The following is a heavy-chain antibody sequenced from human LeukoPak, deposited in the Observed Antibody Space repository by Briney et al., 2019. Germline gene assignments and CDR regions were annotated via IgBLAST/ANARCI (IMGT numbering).Heavy chain of an antibody. CDR2: ISYDGSNK. Sequence: GRSLRLSCAASGFTFSSYAMHWVRLAPGKGLEWVAVISYDGSNKYYADSVKGRFTISRDNSKNTLYLQMNSLRAEDTAVYYCARVVLGGTVAREAYLNYYGGFDYWGQGTLVTVSS. V-gene: IGHV3-30-3*01. CDR1: GFTFSSYA. D-gene: IGHD3-22*01. CDR3: ARVVLGGTVAREAYLNYYGGFDY. J-gene: IGHJ4*02.